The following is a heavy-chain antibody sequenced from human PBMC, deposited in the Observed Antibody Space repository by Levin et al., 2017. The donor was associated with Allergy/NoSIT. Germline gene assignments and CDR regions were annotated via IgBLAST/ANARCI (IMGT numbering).Heavy chain of an antibody. Sequence: SETLSLTCTVSGGSINNYYWSWIRQPPGKGLELIGYIYYSGSTNYNLSLKSRVTISVDTSKNQFSLKLSSVTAADTAVYYCARRVSSPNLNSFYYFGMDGWGQGTTVTVSS. CDR1: GGSINNYY. D-gene: IGHD3-10*01. J-gene: IGHJ6*02. CDR2: IYYSGST. V-gene: IGHV4-59*01. CDR3: ARRVSSPNLNSFYYFGMDG.